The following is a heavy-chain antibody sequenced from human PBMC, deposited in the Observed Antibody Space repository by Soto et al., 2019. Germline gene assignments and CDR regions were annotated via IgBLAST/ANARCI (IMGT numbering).Heavy chain of an antibody. D-gene: IGHD5-18*01. Sequence: PSETLSLTCTVSGGSISSYYWSWIRQPPGKGLEWIGYIYYSGSTNYNPSPKSRVTISVDTSKNQSSLKLSSVTAADTAVYYCARVGRGYSYGRHYYYYGMDVWGQGTTVTVSS. CDR3: ARVGRGYSYGRHYYYYGMDV. V-gene: IGHV4-59*01. CDR2: IYYSGST. CDR1: GGSISSYY. J-gene: IGHJ6*02.